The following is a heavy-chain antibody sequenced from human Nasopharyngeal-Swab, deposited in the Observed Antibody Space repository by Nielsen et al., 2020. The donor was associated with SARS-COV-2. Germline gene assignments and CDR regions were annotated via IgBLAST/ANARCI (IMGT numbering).Heavy chain of an antibody. CDR2: INHSGST. CDR3: ARGGVLRYFDWLLSPTFDY. V-gene: IGHV4-34*01. D-gene: IGHD3-9*01. CDR1: GFTFSDYY. J-gene: IGHJ4*02. Sequence: GSLRLSCAASGFTFSDYYMSWIRQPPGKGLEWIGEINHSGSTNYNPSLKSRVTISVDTSKNQFSLKLSSVTAADTAVYYCARGGVLRYFDWLLSPTFDYWGQGTLVTVSS.